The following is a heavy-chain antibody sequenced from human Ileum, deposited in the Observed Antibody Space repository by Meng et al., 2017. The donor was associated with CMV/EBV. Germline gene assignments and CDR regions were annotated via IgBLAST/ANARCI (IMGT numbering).Heavy chain of an antibody. CDR3: ARDCGRYCFDP. CDR2: INPNSGGT. J-gene: IGHJ5*02. CDR1: GYTFSGYY. V-gene: IGHV1-2*06. D-gene: IGHD1-26*01. Sequence: ASVKVSCKASGYTFSGYYIHWVRQAPGQGLEWTGRINPNSGGTNYAQKFQGRVTMTRDTSISTAYMELSSLRSDDTAVYYCARDCGRYCFDPWGQGTLVTVSS.